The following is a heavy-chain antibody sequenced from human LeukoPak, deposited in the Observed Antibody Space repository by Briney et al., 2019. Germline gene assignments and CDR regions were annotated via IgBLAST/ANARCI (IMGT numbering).Heavy chain of an antibody. Sequence: GGSLRLSCAASGFTFGSYSMNWVRQAPGKGLEWVSYISSSSSTIYYADSVKGRFTISRDNAKNSLYLQMNSLRAEDTAVYYCAREDCSSTSCYAASFDYWGQGTLVTVSS. V-gene: IGHV3-48*01. J-gene: IGHJ4*02. CDR2: ISSSSSTI. CDR1: GFTFGSYS. D-gene: IGHD2-2*01. CDR3: AREDCSSTSCYAASFDY.